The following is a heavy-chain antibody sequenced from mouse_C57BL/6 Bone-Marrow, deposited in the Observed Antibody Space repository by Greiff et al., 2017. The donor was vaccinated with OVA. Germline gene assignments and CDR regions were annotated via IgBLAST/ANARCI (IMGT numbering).Heavy chain of an antibody. Sequence: VQVVESGAELARPGASVKLSCKASGYTFTSYGISWVKQRTGQGLEWIGEIYPRSGNTYYNEKFKGKATLTADKSSSTAYMELRSLTSEDSAVYFCARSPITTVGDWYFDVWGTGTTVTVSS. V-gene: IGHV1-81*01. CDR2: IYPRSGNT. CDR1: GYTFTSYG. D-gene: IGHD1-1*01. CDR3: ARSPITTVGDWYFDV. J-gene: IGHJ1*03.